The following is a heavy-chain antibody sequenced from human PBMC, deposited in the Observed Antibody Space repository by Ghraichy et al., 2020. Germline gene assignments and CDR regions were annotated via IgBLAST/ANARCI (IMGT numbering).Heavy chain of an antibody. CDR3: ARVWSYYDFWSGHNWFDP. CDR2: IYYSGST. CDR1: GGSISSYY. Sequence: SQTLSLTCTVSGGSISSYYWSWIRQPPGKGLEWIGYIYYSGSTNYNPSLKSRVTISVDTSKNQFSLKLSSVTAADTAVYYCARVWSYYDFWSGHNWFDPWGQGTLVTVSS. D-gene: IGHD3-3*01. J-gene: IGHJ5*02. V-gene: IGHV4-59*01.